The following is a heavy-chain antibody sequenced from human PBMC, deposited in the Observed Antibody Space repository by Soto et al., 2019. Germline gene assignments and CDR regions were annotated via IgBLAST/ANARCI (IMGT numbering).Heavy chain of an antibody. CDR3: ARVGPWVPYYYDSSPYTFENWFDP. V-gene: IGHV4-38-2*01. J-gene: IGHJ5*02. CDR1: GYSISSGYY. CDR2: IYRGGST. D-gene: IGHD3-22*01. Sequence: TSETLSLTCAVSGYSISSGYYWGWLQQPPGKGLEWIGSIYRGGSTYYNPSLNSRVTLSIDMTNNHVSLILNSVTAADTAVYYCARVGPWVPYYYDSSPYTFENWFDPWGQGTLVTVSS.